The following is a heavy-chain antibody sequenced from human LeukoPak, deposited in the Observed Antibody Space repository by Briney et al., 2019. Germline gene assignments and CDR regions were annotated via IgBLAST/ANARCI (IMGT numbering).Heavy chain of an antibody. J-gene: IGHJ4*02. V-gene: IGHV4-59*08. Sequence: SETLSLTCTVSGGSISRYYWSWIRQPPGKGLEWIGYVYYSASTNYNPSLKSRVTISVDTSKNQFSLKLSSVTAADTAVYYCAKYTGTYFDYWGQGTLVTVSS. CDR2: VYYSAST. CDR1: GGSISRYY. D-gene: IGHD7-27*01. CDR3: AKYTGTYFDY.